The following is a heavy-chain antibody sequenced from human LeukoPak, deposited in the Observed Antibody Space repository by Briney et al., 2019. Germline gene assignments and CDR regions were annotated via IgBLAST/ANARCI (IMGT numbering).Heavy chain of an antibody. J-gene: IGHJ4*02. CDR2: INQGGSEK. CDR3: ARDVGDL. Sequence: GGSLRLSCAPSAFTFRTYWMGWVRQAPGKGLEWLANINQGGSEKYYVDSVKGRFTISRDNAKKSLFLQMNRLRAEDTAVYYCARDVGDLWGQGTLVTVSS. D-gene: IGHD2-21*02. V-gene: IGHV3-7*01. CDR1: AFTFRTYW.